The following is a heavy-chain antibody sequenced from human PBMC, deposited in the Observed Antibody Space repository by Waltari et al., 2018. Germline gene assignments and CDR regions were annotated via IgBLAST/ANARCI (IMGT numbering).Heavy chain of an antibody. CDR2: ILFDGGIT. J-gene: IGHJ1*01. CDR1: GFSFSSYA. CDR3: AKAEYSNWRKIKEYFQH. D-gene: IGHD2-21*01. V-gene: IGHV3-30*01. Sequence: QVQLVESGGGVVQPGRSLRLSCEASGFSFSSYAMHWVRQAPGKRLEWVTVILFDGGITFYAECVKGRFTVARDNYKNSLCLEMNSLRPEDTAVYYCAKAEYSNWRKIKEYFQHWGQGTLVTVSS.